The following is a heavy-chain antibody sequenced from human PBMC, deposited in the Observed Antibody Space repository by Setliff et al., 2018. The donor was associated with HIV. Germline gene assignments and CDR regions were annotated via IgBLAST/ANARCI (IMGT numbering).Heavy chain of an antibody. J-gene: IGHJ6*03. Sequence: ASVKVSCKASGYTFTSYYMHWVRQAPGQGLEWMGGIIPILGTTNYAQKFQGRVTMTTDTSTNTAYMELKSLRSDDTAVYYCARDGGYYYYMDVWGKGTTVTVSS. D-gene: IGHD3-10*01. V-gene: IGHV1-46*01. CDR2: IIPILGTT. CDR3: ARDGGYYYYMDV. CDR1: GYTFTSYY.